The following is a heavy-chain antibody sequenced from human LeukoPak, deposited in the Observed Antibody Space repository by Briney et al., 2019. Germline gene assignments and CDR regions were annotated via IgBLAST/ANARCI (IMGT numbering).Heavy chain of an antibody. CDR1: GFRFSNSS. J-gene: IGHJ4*02. Sequence: GGSLRLSCAASGFRFSNSSMAWVRQVPGKGLEWVSSISGNSYYIYYAESVQGRFTISRDNARNSLYLQMNSLRAEDTAVYYYARGSILGATGYYWGRGTLVTVSS. CDR3: ARGSILGATGYY. V-gene: IGHV3-21*01. CDR2: ISGNSYYI. D-gene: IGHD1-26*01.